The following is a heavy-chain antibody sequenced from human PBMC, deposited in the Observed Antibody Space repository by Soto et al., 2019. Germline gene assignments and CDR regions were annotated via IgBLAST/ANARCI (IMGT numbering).Heavy chain of an antibody. D-gene: IGHD1-20*01. J-gene: IGHJ4*02. V-gene: IGHV4-31*03. CDR2: IYYSGST. Sequence: TLSLTGTVSGGSVCSSSYYWGCNSQHPGKGLEWIGYIYYSGSTYYNPSLRSRVSMSVDTSKNQFSLNLRSVTAADTAMYYCAREPIIGTFTACRGQGALVTVSS. CDR3: AREPIIGTFTAC. CDR1: GGSVCSSSYY.